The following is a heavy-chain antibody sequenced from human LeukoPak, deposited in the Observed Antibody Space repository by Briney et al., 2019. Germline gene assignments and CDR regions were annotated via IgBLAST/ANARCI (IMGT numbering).Heavy chain of an antibody. CDR3: ARAERVTMVRGESYMDV. V-gene: IGHV1-46*01. J-gene: IGHJ6*03. D-gene: IGHD3-10*01. Sequence: ASVKVSCKASGYTFTSYGISWVRQAPGQGLEWMGIINPSGGSTSYAQKFQGRVTMTRDTSTSTVYMELSSLRSEDTAVYYCARAERVTMVRGESYMDVWGKGTTVTISS. CDR1: GYTFTSYG. CDR2: INPSGGST.